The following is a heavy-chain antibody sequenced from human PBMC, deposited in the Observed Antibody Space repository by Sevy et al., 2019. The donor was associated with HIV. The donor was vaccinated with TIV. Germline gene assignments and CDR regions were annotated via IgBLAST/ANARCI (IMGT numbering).Heavy chain of an antibody. CDR2: IWYDGSNK. CDR3: ATDVRVVRLWFGERNDAFDI. J-gene: IGHJ3*02. Sequence: GGSLRLSCAASGFTFSSYGMHWVRQAPGKGLEWVAVIWYDGSNKYYADSVKGRFTISRDNSKNTLYLQMNSLRAEDTAVYYCATDVRVVRLWFGERNDAFDIWGQGTMVTVSS. V-gene: IGHV3-33*01. D-gene: IGHD3-10*01. CDR1: GFTFSSYG.